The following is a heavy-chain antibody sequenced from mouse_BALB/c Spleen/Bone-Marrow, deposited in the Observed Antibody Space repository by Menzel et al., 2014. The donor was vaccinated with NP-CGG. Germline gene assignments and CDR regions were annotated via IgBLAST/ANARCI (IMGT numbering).Heavy chain of an antibody. D-gene: IGHD2-1*01. CDR1: GFTFTDYY. CDR3: ASHRYYVNSSGLAY. J-gene: IGHJ3*01. V-gene: IGHV7-3*02. CDR2: IRNKANGYTT. Sequence: EAQVAASGAGLVQPGGSLGLSCATSGFTFTDYYMSWVRQPPGKALAWLGLIRNKANGYTTEYSTAVDGRFTNSRDNSQSILYRQMNTLRSEDSATYYGASHRYYVNSSGLAYWGQGTLVTVSA.